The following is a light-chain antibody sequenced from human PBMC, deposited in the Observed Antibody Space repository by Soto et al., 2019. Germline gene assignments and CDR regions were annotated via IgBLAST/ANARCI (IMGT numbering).Light chain of an antibody. Sequence: QSALTQPASVSGSPGQSITISCTGTSSDVGGYNYVSWYQQHPGKAPKLMIYDVSNRPSGVSNRFSGSKSGNTASLPISGLQAEDEADYYCSSYTSSSTLVFGGGTKLTV. CDR2: DVS. V-gene: IGLV2-14*01. J-gene: IGLJ2*01. CDR3: SSYTSSSTLV. CDR1: SSDVGGYNY.